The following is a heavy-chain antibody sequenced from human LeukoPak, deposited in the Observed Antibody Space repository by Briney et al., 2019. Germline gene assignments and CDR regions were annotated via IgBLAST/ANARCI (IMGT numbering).Heavy chain of an antibody. J-gene: IGHJ4*02. V-gene: IGHV4-59*01. CDR1: GGSFRGSY. CDR3: ARYYSSGLGY. CDR2: IYNSGST. Sequence: PSETLSLTCAVYGGSFRGSYWSWIRQPPGKGLEWIGYIYNSGSTSYNPSLKSRVTISVDTSKNQFSLKLSSVTAADTAVYYCARYYSSGLGYWGQGTLVTVSS. D-gene: IGHD6-19*01.